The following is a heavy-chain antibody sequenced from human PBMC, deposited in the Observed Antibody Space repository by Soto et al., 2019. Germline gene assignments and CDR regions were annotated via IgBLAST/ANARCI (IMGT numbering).Heavy chain of an antibody. V-gene: IGHV3-48*01. Sequence: GGSLRLSCAASGFTFSSYSMNWVRQAPGKGLEWVSYISSSSSTIYYADSVKGRFTLSRDNAKNSLYLQMNSLRAEDTAVYYCASGGGIVVVPAAIDYCGQGTLVTVSS. D-gene: IGHD2-2*01. CDR2: ISSSSSTI. J-gene: IGHJ4*02. CDR1: GFTFSSYS. CDR3: ASGGGIVVVPAAIDY.